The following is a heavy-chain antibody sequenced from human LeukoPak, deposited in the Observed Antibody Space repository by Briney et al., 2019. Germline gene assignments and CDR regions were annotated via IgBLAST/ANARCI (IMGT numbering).Heavy chain of an antibody. J-gene: IGHJ4*02. V-gene: IGHV3-30-3*01. CDR1: GFTFSSYA. CDR2: ISYDGSNK. D-gene: IGHD5/OR15-5a*01. CDR3: ARVSVGGFDY. Sequence: GGSLRLSCAASGFTFSSYAMHWVRQAPGKGLEWVAVISYDGSNKYYAGSVKGRFTISRDNSKNTLYLQMNSLRAEDTAVYYCARVSVGGFDYWGQGTLVTVSS.